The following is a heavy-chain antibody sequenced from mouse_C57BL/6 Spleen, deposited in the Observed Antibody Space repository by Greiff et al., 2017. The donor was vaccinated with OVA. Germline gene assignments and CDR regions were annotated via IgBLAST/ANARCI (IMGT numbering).Heavy chain of an antibody. CDR3: AMYYGSSYVDWYFDV. CDR1: GYTFTSYW. J-gene: IGHJ1*03. V-gene: IGHV1-74*01. CDR2: IHPSDSDT. Sequence: VQLQQPEAELVKPGASVKVSCKASGYTFTSYWMHWVKQRPGQGLEWIGRIHPSDSDTNYNQKFKGKATLTVDKSSSTAYMQLSSLTSEDSAVYYCAMYYGSSYVDWYFDVWGTGTTVTVSS. D-gene: IGHD1-1*01.